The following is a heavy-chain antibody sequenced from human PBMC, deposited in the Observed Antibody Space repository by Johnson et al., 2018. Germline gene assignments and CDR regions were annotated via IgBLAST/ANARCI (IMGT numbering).Heavy chain of an antibody. D-gene: IGHD6-13*01. V-gene: IGHV3-30*03. J-gene: IGHJ3*02. CDR3: ARASSWYGAFDI. CDR1: GFTFSSYG. Sequence: QVQLVQSGGGVVQPGRSLRLSCAASGFTFSSYGMHWVRQAPGKGLEWVAVISYDGSNKYYADSVKGRFTISRDNSKNTLYLQMNSLRAEDTAVYYCARASSWYGAFDIWGQGTMVTVSS. CDR2: ISYDGSNK.